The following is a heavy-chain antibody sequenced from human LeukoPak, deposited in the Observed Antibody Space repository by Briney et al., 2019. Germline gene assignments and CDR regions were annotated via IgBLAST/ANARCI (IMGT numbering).Heavy chain of an antibody. CDR2: INWSGAST. Sequence: AGGSLRLSCAASGFTFSDSYMNWIRQAPGKGLEWVSGINWSGASTGYADSVKGRFTISRDNAKNSLYLQMNSLRAEDTAVYYCARDSMPTRGVRRGFDPWGQGTLVTVSS. CDR1: GFTFSDSY. J-gene: IGHJ5*02. D-gene: IGHD3-10*01. V-gene: IGHV3-20*04. CDR3: ARDSMPTRGVRRGFDP.